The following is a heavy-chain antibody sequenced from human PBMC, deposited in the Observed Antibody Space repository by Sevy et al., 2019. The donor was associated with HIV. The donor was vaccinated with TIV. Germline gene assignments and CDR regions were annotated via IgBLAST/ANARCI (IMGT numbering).Heavy chain of an antibody. Sequence: SETLPLTCTVSGGSINNKAYYWAWIRQPPGKGLEWIGSMSYSGNSYYNPSLNCRVTISLDTSKNQFSLRLPFVTAADTAVYYCARRLAAAGGGNEYFQPWGQGTLVTVSS. V-gene: IGHV4-39*01. J-gene: IGHJ1*01. CDR3: ARRLAAAGGGNEYFQP. D-gene: IGHD6-13*01. CDR1: GGSINNKAYY. CDR2: MSYSGNS.